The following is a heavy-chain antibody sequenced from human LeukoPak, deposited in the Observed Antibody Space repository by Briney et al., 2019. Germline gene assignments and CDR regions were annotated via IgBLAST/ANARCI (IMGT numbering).Heavy chain of an antibody. CDR2: IYTSGST. CDR1: GGSISSGSYY. CDR3: ARTEPYDILTGYSQADY. Sequence: SQTLSLTCTVSGGSISSGSYYWSWIRQPAGKGLEWIGRIYTSGSTNYNPSLKSRVTISVDTSKNQFSLKLSSVTAADTAVYYCARTEPYDILTGYSQADYWGQGTLVTVSS. V-gene: IGHV4-61*02. J-gene: IGHJ4*02. D-gene: IGHD3-9*01.